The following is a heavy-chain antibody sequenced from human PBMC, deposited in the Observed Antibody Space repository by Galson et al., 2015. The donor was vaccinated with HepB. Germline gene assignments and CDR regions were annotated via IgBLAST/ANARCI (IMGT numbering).Heavy chain of an antibody. CDR2: ISYDGSNK. CDR3: AKDSHPDCVGSSTSCYPDY. V-gene: IGHV3-30*18. D-gene: IGHD2-2*01. Sequence: SLRLSCAASGFTFSSYGMHWVRQAPGKGLEWVAVISYDGSNKYYADSVKGRFTISRDNSKNTPYLQMNSLRAEDTAVYYCAKDSHPDCVGSSTSCYPDYWGQGTLVTVSS. J-gene: IGHJ4*02. CDR1: GFTFSSYG.